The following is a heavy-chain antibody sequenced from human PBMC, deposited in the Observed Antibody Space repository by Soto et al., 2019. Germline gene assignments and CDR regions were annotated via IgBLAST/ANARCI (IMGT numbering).Heavy chain of an antibody. V-gene: IGHV1-69*01. CDR3: ATHGLGFPSPPGVDN. Sequence: QLVQSGSELKKPGSSVKVSCQASGGTFSGYALTWVRQAPGQGLEWMGEFVTLFGTTNYTQQFPGRITITADESTRTAYMELDTLTSDETAVYYFATHGLGFPSPPGVDNWGQGNVVVVSS. J-gene: IGHJ4*02. D-gene: IGHD6-25*01. CDR1: GGTFSGYA. CDR2: FVTLFGTT.